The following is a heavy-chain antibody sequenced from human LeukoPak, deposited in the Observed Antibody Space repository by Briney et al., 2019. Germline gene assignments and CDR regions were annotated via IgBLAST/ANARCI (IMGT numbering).Heavy chain of an antibody. J-gene: IGHJ4*02. Sequence: ASVKVSCKASGYTFSSYDINWVRQATGQGLEWMGWMNPNSGDRGYAQKFQGRVTITRNTSISTAYMELSSLRSEDTAVYYCARDITYYYGSGSYGYWGQGTLVTVSS. CDR2: MNPNSGDR. CDR3: ARDITYYYGSGSYGY. CDR1: GYTFSSYD. D-gene: IGHD3-10*01. V-gene: IGHV1-8*03.